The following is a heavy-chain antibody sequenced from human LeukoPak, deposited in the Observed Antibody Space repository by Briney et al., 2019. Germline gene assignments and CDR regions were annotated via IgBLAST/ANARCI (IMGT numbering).Heavy chain of an antibody. CDR2: IRYDGSNK. Sequence: PGGSLRLSCAASGFTFSSYGMHWVRQAPGKGLEWVAFIRYDGSNKYYADSVKGRFTISRDNSKNTLYLQMNSLRAEDTAVYYCAKDFARFLEWKNYYMDVWGKGTTVTVSS. J-gene: IGHJ6*03. CDR1: GFTFSSYG. D-gene: IGHD3-3*01. CDR3: AKDFARFLEWKNYYMDV. V-gene: IGHV3-30*02.